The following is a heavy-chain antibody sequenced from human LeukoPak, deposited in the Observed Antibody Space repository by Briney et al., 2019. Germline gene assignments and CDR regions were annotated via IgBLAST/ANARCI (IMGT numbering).Heavy chain of an antibody. CDR3: AAPFCGGDCYSSYYYYAMDV. V-gene: IGHV4-4*08. CDR1: GGSISAYY. CDR2: IYTTGDT. J-gene: IGHJ6*02. Sequence: SETLSLTCTVSGGSISAYYWSWIRQPPGKGLEWIGYIYTTGDTNYNPSLKSRVTISVDTSKNQFSLKLSSVTAADTAVYYCAAPFCGGDCYSSYYYYAMDVWGQGTTVTVSS. D-gene: IGHD2-21*02.